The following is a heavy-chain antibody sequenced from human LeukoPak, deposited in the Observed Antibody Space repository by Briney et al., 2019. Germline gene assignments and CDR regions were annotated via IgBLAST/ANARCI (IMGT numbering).Heavy chain of an antibody. CDR1: GFTFSSYE. J-gene: IGHJ4*02. Sequence: QPGGSLRLSCAASGFTFSSYEMHWVRQAPGKGLEWVSYITSSGSTMYYADSVKGRFTISRDNAKNSLYLQMSSLRAEDTAVYYCARELSGYRDFDYWGQGTLVTVSS. CDR2: ITSSGSTM. CDR3: ARELSGYRDFDY. D-gene: IGHD5-12*01. V-gene: IGHV3-48*03.